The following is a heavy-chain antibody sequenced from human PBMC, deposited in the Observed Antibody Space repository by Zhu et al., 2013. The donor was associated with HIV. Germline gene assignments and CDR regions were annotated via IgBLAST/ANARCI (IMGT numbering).Heavy chain of an antibody. D-gene: IGHD6-6*01. Sequence: QVHLLQSGAEVKKPGSSVKVSCKASGGTFSSYAISWVRQAPGQGLEWMGGIIPIFGSANYAQRFQGRVTISADKSTSTAYMDLTSLTSEDTAVYYCARDRSWHKTSSPSSPGYGMDVWGQGTTVTVSS. CDR2: IIPIFGSA. CDR1: GGTFSSYA. J-gene: IGHJ6*02. V-gene: IGHV1-69*06. CDR3: ARDRSWHKTSSPSSPGYGMDV.